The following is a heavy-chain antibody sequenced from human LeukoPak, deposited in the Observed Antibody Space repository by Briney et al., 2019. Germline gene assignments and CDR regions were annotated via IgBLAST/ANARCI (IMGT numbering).Heavy chain of an antibody. D-gene: IGHD2/OR15-2a*01. CDR1: GFTFSNYG. V-gene: IGHV3-33*01. J-gene: IGHJ4*02. CDR2: IWYDGSNK. Sequence: GGSLRLSCAASGFTFSNYGMHWVRQAPGKGLEWVALIWYDGSNKYYTDSVKGRLTISRDNSKDTLFLQMNGLRAEDTAVYYCAREGPRGNSQFDYWGQGTLVTVSS. CDR3: AREGPRGNSQFDY.